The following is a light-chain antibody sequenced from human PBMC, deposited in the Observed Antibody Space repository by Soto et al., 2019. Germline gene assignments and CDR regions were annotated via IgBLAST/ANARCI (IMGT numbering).Light chain of an antibody. Sequence: QSALTQPPSASGSPGQSVTISCTGTSSDVGGYNYVSWYQHHPGKAPKLIIYEVNKRPSGVPDRFSGSQSGNTASLTVSGVQDEDESDYYCSSYAGKGIFGGGTKLTVL. V-gene: IGLV2-8*01. CDR3: SSYAGKGI. J-gene: IGLJ2*01. CDR1: SSDVGGYNY. CDR2: EVN.